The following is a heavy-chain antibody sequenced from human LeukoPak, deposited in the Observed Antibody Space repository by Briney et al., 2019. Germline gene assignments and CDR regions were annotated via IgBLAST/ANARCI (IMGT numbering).Heavy chain of an antibody. J-gene: IGHJ4*02. CDR3: ARDLHIAVAGTYVY. D-gene: IGHD6-19*01. CDR2: ISSSGSTI. V-gene: IGHV3-11*01. CDR1: GFTFSDYY. Sequence: GGSLRLSCAASGFTFSDYYMSWIRQAPGKGLEWVSYISSSGSTIYYADSVKGRFTISRDNAKNSLYLQMNSLRAEDMAVYYCARDLHIAVAGTYVYWGQGTLVTVSS.